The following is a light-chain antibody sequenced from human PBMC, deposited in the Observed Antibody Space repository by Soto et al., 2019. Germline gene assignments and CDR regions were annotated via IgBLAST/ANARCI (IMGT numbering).Light chain of an antibody. CDR2: GAS. Sequence: DIAWTLYQGTLSWSPAERATLSGRASQSVSNNYLAWHQQKPGPDPXAPLYGASNRATGIPDRFTVMGSGTEFTLPLSRLAPEDFAVYDCQQYGSPGTFGQGTKVDNK. CDR1: QSVSNNY. V-gene: IGKV3-20*01. CDR3: QQYGSPGT. J-gene: IGKJ1*01.